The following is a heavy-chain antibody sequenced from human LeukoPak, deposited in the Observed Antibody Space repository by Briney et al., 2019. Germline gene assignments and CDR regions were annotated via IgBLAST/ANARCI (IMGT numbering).Heavy chain of an antibody. CDR1: GGSISTSNYY. J-gene: IGHJ4*02. D-gene: IGHD3-22*01. CDR3: ARFHRDTGPYYYDTTGYYFDS. V-gene: IGHV4-39*07. Sequence: SETLSLTCTVSGGSISTSNYYWGWIRQPPGKGLEWIGNIFYSGSTYYGPSLKSRLTISLDTSRNQFSLKLNSVTAADTAVYYCARFHRDTGPYYYDTTGYYFDSWGQGTLVTVSS. CDR2: IFYSGST.